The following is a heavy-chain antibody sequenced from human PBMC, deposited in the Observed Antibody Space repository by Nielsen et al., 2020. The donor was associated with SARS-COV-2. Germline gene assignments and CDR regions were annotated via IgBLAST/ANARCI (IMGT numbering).Heavy chain of an antibody. CDR1: GGSISSYY. CDR3: ARSGLDTAMIPTYYFDY. Sequence: SETLSLTCTVSGGSISSYYWSWIRQPPGKGLEWIGYIYYSGSTNYNPSLKSRVTISVDTSKNQFSLKLSSVTAADTAVYYCARSGLDTAMIPTYYFDYWGQGTLVTVSS. V-gene: IGHV4-59*01. J-gene: IGHJ4*02. CDR2: IYYSGST. D-gene: IGHD5-18*01.